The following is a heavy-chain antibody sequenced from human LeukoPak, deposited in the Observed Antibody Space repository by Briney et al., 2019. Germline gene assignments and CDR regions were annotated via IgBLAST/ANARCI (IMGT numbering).Heavy chain of an antibody. CDR2: IYPGDSDT. D-gene: IGHD3-9*01. V-gene: IGHV5-51*01. J-gene: IGHJ4*02. CDR3: ARQADYDLLTGYYKGHLDY. CDR1: GYSFTTYW. Sequence: GESPKISCKGSGYSFTTYWIGWVRQMPGKGLEWMGIIYPGDSDTRYSPSFQGQVTFSADKSISTAYLQWSSLEASDTAMYYCARQADYDLLTGYYKGHLDYWGQGTLVTVSS.